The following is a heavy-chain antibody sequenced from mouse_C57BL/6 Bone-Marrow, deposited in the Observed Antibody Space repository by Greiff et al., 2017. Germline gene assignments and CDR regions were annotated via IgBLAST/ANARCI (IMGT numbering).Heavy chain of an antibody. Sequence: QVQLKESGPGILQPSQTLSLTCSFSGFSLSTFGMGVGWIRQPSGKGLEWLAHIWWDDDKYYNPALKSRHTISKDTSKNQVVLKIANVDTADTATYYCARIARLGRVPWYFDVWGTGTTVTVSS. D-gene: IGHD4-1*01. CDR2: IWWDDDK. J-gene: IGHJ1*03. CDR1: GFSLSTFGMG. V-gene: IGHV8-8*01. CDR3: ARIARLGRVPWYFDV.